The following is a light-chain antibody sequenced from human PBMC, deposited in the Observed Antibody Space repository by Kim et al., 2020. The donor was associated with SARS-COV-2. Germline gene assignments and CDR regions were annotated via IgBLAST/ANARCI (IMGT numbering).Light chain of an antibody. Sequence: QSITTSCAGPSSDVGGYNSVSWYQQHPGKAPKLMIYDVSNRPSGVSNRFSGSKSGNTASLTISGLQAEDEADYYCNSYTSSSTLVFGTGTKVTVL. J-gene: IGLJ1*01. CDR1: SSDVGGYNS. V-gene: IGLV2-14*03. CDR2: DVS. CDR3: NSYTSSSTLV.